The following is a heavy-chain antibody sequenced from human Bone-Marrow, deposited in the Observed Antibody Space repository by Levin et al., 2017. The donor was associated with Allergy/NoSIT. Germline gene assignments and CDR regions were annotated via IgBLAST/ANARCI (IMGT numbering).Heavy chain of an antibody. D-gene: IGHD3-10*01. V-gene: IGHV4-59*11. CDR2: VFYTGIS. CDR1: GVSFLNPY. Sequence: SQTLSLTCTVSGVSFLNPYWTWFRQAPGKGLEWIGYVFYTGISNYNPSLKSRVTLSADKSKNQFSLKLSFVTAADTAVYYCARGDGWTDSWGQGTLVTVSS. CDR3: ARGDGWTDS. J-gene: IGHJ5*01.